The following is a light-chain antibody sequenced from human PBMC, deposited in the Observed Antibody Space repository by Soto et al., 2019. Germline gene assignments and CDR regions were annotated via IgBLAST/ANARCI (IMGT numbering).Light chain of an antibody. CDR1: QTVTSGY. J-gene: IGKJ5*01. CDR2: GVS. V-gene: IGKV3-20*01. CDR3: QQYGSSPPSST. Sequence: EIVLTQSPDTLSLSPGERATLSCRASQTVTSGYLAWYQQKPGQAPRLLIYGVSTGATGIPDRFSGSGSGTDFTLTISRLEPEDFAVYYCQQYGSSPPSSTFGQGTRLEIK.